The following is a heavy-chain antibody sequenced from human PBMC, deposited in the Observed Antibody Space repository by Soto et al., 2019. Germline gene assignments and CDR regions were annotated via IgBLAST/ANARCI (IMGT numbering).Heavy chain of an antibody. D-gene: IGHD6-13*01. CDR3: ARVPGVAAAGFFWSWFDP. J-gene: IGHJ5*02. CDR1: GDSVSSNSAA. CDR2: TYYRSKWYN. Sequence: SQTLSLTCAISGDSVSSNSAAWNWIRQSPSRGLEWLGRTYYRSKWYNDYAVSVKSRITINPDTSKNQFSLQLNSVTPEDTAVYYCARVPGVAAAGFFWSWFDPWGQGTLVTVSS. V-gene: IGHV6-1*01.